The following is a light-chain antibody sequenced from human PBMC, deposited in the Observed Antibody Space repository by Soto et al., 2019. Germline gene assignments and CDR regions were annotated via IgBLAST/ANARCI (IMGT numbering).Light chain of an antibody. Sequence: EIVLTQSPATLSLSLGERATLSCRASQGVSSYLAWYQQKPGQAPRLLIYDASNRATGIPARFSGSGSGTEFTLSISSLHSEDFAVYSCQQYSQRPITFGQGTRLEI. CDR1: QGVSSY. V-gene: IGKV3-11*01. CDR2: DAS. CDR3: QQYSQRPIT. J-gene: IGKJ5*01.